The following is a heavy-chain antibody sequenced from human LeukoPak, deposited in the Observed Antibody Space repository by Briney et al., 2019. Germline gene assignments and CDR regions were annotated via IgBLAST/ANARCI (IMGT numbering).Heavy chain of an antibody. CDR2: ISYDGSNK. J-gene: IGHJ4*02. D-gene: IGHD3-22*01. Sequence: GGSLRLSCAASGFTFSSYWMRWVRQAPGKGLEWVAVISYDGSNKYYADSVKGRFTISRDNSKNTLYLQMNSLRADDTAVYYCAKSILGYYDSSGSDYWGQGTLVTVSS. V-gene: IGHV3-30*18. CDR3: AKSILGYYDSSGSDY. CDR1: GFTFSSYW.